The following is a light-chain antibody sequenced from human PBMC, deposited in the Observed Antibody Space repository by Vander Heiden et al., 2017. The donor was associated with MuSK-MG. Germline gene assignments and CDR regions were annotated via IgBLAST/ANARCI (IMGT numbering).Light chain of an antibody. J-gene: IGKJ4*01. Sequence: DVVMTQSPLPLPVTLVQPASISCRSSQSLLYSDGNTYVNWFQQRPGQSPRRLMYKVSNRDSGVPDRFSGSGSGADFTLKISRVEAEDVGVYYCMQGTHWPLTFGGGTKVEIK. CDR3: MQGTHWPLT. V-gene: IGKV2-30*01. CDR1: QSLLYSDGNTY. CDR2: KVS.